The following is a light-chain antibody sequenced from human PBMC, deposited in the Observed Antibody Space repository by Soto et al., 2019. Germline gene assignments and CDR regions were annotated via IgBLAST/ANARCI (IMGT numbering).Light chain of an antibody. Sequence: EIVMTQSPATLSVSPGDRANVSCRASQSVSYNLAWYQQKPGQAPRLLIHRTSTRATGVPSRFSGSGSGTDYTLTFDTLQSDDFAVYYCHQYSGCPRTFGQGTRVEMK. J-gene: IGKJ1*01. CDR1: QSVSYN. V-gene: IGKV3-15*01. CDR3: HQYSGCPRT. CDR2: RTS.